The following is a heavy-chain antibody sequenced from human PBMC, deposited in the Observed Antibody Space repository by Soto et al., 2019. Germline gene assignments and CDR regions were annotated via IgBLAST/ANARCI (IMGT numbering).Heavy chain of an antibody. V-gene: IGHV3-21*01. CDR2: ISSSSSYI. CDR1: GFTFSSYS. J-gene: IGHJ4*02. D-gene: IGHD3-22*01. CDR3: SRDGYYYDSSGYSTDYYFDY. Sequence: SGGSLRLSCAASGFTFSSYSMNWVRQAPGKGLEWVSSISSSSSYIYYADSVKGRFTISRDNAKNSLYLQMNSLRAEDTAVYYCSRDGYYYDSSGYSTDYYFDYWGQGALVTVSS.